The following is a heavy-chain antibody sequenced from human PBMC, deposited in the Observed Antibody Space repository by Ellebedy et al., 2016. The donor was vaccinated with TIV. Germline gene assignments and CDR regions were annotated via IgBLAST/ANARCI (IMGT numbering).Heavy chain of an antibody. Sequence: SETLSLTCTVSGYSISSGYYWGWIRQPPGKGLEWIGIIYHSGSTYYNPSLKSRVTISIDTSKNQFSLKLSSVTAADTAVYYCARESGGNGNFDYWGQGTLVTVSS. CDR3: ARESGGNGNFDY. J-gene: IGHJ4*02. D-gene: IGHD4-23*01. CDR1: GYSISSGYY. V-gene: IGHV4-38-2*02. CDR2: IYHSGST.